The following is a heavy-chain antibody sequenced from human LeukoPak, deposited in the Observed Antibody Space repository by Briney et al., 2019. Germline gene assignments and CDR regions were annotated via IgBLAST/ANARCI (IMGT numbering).Heavy chain of an antibody. Sequence: PSETLSLTCTVSGYSIAHGFFWAWIRQPPGGGLEWIGRLYHSGTTYYNTSLKSRISTSVDTSKNQFSLKLRLVTAADTAVYCARVEVPRDINDWYFDLWGRGTLVTVSS. D-gene: IGHD2-15*01. V-gene: IGHV4-38-2*02. CDR1: GYSIAHGFF. J-gene: IGHJ2*01. CDR2: LYHSGTT. CDR3: ARVEVPRDINDWYFDL.